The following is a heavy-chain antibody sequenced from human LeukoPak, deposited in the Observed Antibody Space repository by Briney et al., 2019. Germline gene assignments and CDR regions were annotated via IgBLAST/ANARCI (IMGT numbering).Heavy chain of an antibody. V-gene: IGHV4-39*01. D-gene: IGHD3-22*01. J-gene: IGHJ3*02. CDR3: ALQQIPPYYYDSSGYYRGAFDI. Sequence: SETLSLTCTVSGGSISSSSYYWGWIRQPPGKGLEWIGSIYYSGSTYYNPSLKSRVTISVDTSKNQFSLKLSSVTAADTAVYYCALQQIPPYYYDSSGYYRGAFDIWGRGTMVTVSS. CDR1: GGSISSSSYY. CDR2: IYYSGST.